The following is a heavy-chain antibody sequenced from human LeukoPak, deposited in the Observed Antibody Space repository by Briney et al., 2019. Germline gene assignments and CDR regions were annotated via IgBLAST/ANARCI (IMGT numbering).Heavy chain of an antibody. J-gene: IGHJ3*01. D-gene: IGHD3-22*01. Sequence: GGSLRLSCAASGFTFSSYAMHWVRQAPGKGLEWVSAMSYDGFSKYYADSMKGRLTISRDDPKNTVYLQMKSLRPEDTAVYYCAREGHTSGYCGTFDVWGQGTTVAVS. CDR1: GFTFSSYA. CDR3: AREGHTSGYCGTFDV. CDR2: MSYDGFSK. V-gene: IGHV3-30*04.